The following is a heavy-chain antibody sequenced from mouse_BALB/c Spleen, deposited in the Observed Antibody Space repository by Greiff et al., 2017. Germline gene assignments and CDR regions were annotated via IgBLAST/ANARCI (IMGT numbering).Heavy chain of an antibody. CDR1: GYTFTSYW. Sequence: QVHVKQSGAELAKPGASVKMSCKASGYTFTSYWMHWVKQRPGQGLEWIGYINPSTGYTEYNQKFKDKATLTADKSSSTAYMQLSSLTSEDSAVYYCARDGYDAMDYWGQGTSVTVSS. CDR3: ARDGYDAMDY. D-gene: IGHD1-2*01. V-gene: IGHV1-7*01. J-gene: IGHJ4*01. CDR2: INPSTGYT.